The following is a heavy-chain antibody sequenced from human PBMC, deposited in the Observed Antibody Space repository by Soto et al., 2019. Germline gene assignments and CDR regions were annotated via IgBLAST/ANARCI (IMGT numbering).Heavy chain of an antibody. D-gene: IGHD3-22*01. CDR2: INPTDGIA. CDR3: ARVYDYYDRSGTDF. Sequence: ASVKVSCKASGGTFSSYAISWVRQAPGQGLEWMGIINPTDGIASYAQKFQGRVSLTRDTSTSTVYMELSSLRSEDSAVYYCARVYDYYDRSGTDFWGQGTQVTVSS. V-gene: IGHV1-46*01. J-gene: IGHJ4*02. CDR1: GGTFSSYA.